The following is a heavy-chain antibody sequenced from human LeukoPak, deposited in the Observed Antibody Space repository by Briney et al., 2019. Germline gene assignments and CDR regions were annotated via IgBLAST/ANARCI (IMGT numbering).Heavy chain of an antibody. J-gene: IGHJ4*02. D-gene: IGHD3-22*01. CDR2: ISSSSRTM. Sequence: GGSLRLSCAASGFTFSSYSINWVRQAPGKGLEWVSYISSSSRTMYYAESVRGRFTISRDNAKTSLYLQMNSLRDEDTAVYYCARDYYDSSGYPYYFDFWGQGTLVTVSS. V-gene: IGHV3-48*02. CDR3: ARDYYDSSGYPYYFDF. CDR1: GFTFSSYS.